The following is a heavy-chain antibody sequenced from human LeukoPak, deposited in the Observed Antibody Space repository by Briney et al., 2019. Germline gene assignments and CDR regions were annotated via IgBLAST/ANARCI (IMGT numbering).Heavy chain of an antibody. CDR1: GGSISSRNW. J-gene: IGHJ6*03. CDR3: ARELGTTAYYYYYYMDV. D-gene: IGHD4-17*01. Sequence: SETLSLTCAVSGGSISSRNWWSWVRQPPGKGLEWIGEIYHSGSTNYNPSLKSRVTISVDKSKNQFSLKLSSVTAADTAVYYCARELGTTAYYYYYYMDVWGKGTTVTVSS. V-gene: IGHV4-4*02. CDR2: IYHSGST.